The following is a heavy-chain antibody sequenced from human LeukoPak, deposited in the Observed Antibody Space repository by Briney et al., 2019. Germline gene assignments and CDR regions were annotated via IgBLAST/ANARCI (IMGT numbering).Heavy chain of an antibody. J-gene: IGHJ5*02. Sequence: PSETLSLTCTVSGGSIRSSSYYWGWIRQPPGKGLEWIGSIYYSGSTYYNPSLKSRVTISVVTSKNQFSLKLSSVTAADTAVYYCARSERRGYGGGFWFDPWGQGTLVTVSS. CDR1: GGSIRSSSYY. CDR3: ARSERRGYGGGFWFDP. CDR2: IYYSGST. D-gene: IGHD4-23*01. V-gene: IGHV4-39*01.